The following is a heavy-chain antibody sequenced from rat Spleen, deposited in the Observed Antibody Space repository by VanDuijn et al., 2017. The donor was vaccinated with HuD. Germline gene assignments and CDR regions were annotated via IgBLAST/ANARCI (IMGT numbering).Heavy chain of an antibody. CDR2: ISSGGNI. V-gene: IGHV2-19*01. Sequence: VQLKESGPGLVQPSQTLSLTCTVSGFSLSECSVHWVRQPPGKGLEWIAAISSGGNIYYNSALKSRLSISRDTSKSQVFLKMNSLQTEDTAIYFCTRDHSYWGNYYPGGFAYWGQGTLVTVSS. CDR3: TRDHSYWGNYYPGGFAY. J-gene: IGHJ3*01. D-gene: IGHD1-12*02. CDR1: GFSLSECS.